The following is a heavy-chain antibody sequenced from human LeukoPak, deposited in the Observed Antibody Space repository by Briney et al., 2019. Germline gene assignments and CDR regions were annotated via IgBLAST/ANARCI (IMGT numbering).Heavy chain of an antibody. D-gene: IGHD3-10*01. Sequence: GGSLRLSCAASGFTFSSYGMHWVRQAPGKGLEWVAVIWYDGSNKYYADSVKGRFTISRDNSKNTLYLQMNSLRAEDTAVYYCARDRGGFGESYFDYWGQGTLVTVSS. CDR2: IWYDGSNK. J-gene: IGHJ4*02. CDR3: ARDRGGFGESYFDY. CDR1: GFTFSSYG. V-gene: IGHV3-33*01.